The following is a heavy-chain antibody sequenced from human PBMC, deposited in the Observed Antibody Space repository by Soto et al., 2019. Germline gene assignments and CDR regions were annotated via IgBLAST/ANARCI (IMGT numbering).Heavy chain of an antibody. CDR1: GFTLSSSW. J-gene: IGHJ4*02. CDR3: ARAINYDGSVYLDS. Sequence: VGSLRLSCAASGFTLSSSWMHWVRQAPGKGLVWVSRISSDGTSTIYADSVKGRFTISRDSARNTMYLQMNSLRGEDTAVYYCARAINYDGSVYLDSWGQGTLVTVSS. V-gene: IGHV3-74*01. CDR2: ISSDGTST. D-gene: IGHD3-22*01.